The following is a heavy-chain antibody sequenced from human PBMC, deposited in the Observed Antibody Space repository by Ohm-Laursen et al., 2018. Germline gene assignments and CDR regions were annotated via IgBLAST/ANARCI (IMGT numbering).Heavy chain of an antibody. V-gene: IGHV3-30*03. CDR2: ISYDGSNK. CDR1: GFTFSSYG. J-gene: IGHJ6*02. CDR3: AREGAYSSGSHGMDV. D-gene: IGHD6-19*01. Sequence: SLRLSCAASGFTFSSYGMHWVRQAPGKGLEWVAVISYDGSNKYYADSVKGRFTISRDNSKNTLYLQMNSLRTEDTAVYYCAREGAYSSGSHGMDVWGQGTTVTVSS.